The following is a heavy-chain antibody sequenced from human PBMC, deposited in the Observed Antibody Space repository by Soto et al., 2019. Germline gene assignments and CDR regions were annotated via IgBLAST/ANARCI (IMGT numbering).Heavy chain of an antibody. D-gene: IGHD3-3*01. Sequence: SQTLSLTCAISGDSVSSNSAAWNWIRQSPSRGLEWLGRTYYRSKWYNDYAVSVKSRITINPDTSKNQFSLQLNSVTPEDTAVYYCASMFFGVVKCLYYYYGMDVWGEGTTVTVSS. CDR3: ASMFFGVVKCLYYYYGMDV. CDR2: TYYRSKWYN. J-gene: IGHJ6*04. CDR1: GDSVSSNSAA. V-gene: IGHV6-1*01.